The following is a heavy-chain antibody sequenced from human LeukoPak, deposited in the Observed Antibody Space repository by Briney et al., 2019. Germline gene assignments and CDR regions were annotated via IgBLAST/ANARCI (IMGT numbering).Heavy chain of an antibody. CDR1: GFTFSSYG. Sequence: GGSLRLSCAAPGFTFSSYGMHWVRQAPGKGLEWVAVIWYDGSNNYYADSVKGRFTISRDNSKNTLYLQMNSLRVEDTAVYYCARASLEWSPLDALDIWGQGTMVTVSS. V-gene: IGHV3-33*01. CDR3: ARASLEWSPLDALDI. D-gene: IGHD3-3*01. CDR2: IWYDGSNN. J-gene: IGHJ3*02.